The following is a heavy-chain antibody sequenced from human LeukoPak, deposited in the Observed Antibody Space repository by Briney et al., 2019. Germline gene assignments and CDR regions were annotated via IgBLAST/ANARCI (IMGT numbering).Heavy chain of an antibody. CDR3: AREREPRYYYDSSGYQEWDY. J-gene: IGHJ4*02. V-gene: IGHV3-48*03. CDR1: GFTFSSYE. CDR2: ISSSGSTI. Sequence: PGGSLRLSCAASGFTFSSYEMNWVRQAPGKGLEWVSYISSSGSTIYYADSVKGRFTISRDNAKNSLYLQMNSLRAEDTAVYYCAREREPRYYYDSSGYQEWDYWGQGTLVTVSS. D-gene: IGHD3-22*01.